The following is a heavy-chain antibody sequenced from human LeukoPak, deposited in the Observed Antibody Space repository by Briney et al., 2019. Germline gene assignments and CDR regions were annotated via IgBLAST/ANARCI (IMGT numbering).Heavy chain of an antibody. D-gene: IGHD3-3*01. CDR3: ARGTYYDFWSGYYRAYYYYGMDV. V-gene: IGHV1-18*01. CDR2: ISAYNGNT. CDR1: GYTFTSYG. J-gene: IGHJ6*02. Sequence: GASVKVSCKASGYTFTSYGISWVRQAPGQGLEWMGWISAYNGNTNYAQKLQGRVTMTTDTSTSTVYMELSSLRSEDTAVYYCARGTYYDFWSGYYRAYYYYGMDVWGQGTTVTVSS.